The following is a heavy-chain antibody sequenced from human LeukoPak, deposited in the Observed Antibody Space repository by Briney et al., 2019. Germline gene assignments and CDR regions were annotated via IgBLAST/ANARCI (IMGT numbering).Heavy chain of an antibody. J-gene: IGHJ4*02. CDR2: INRDGSRT. D-gene: IGHD5-18*01. CDR1: GFPFSNHW. V-gene: IGHV3-74*01. CDR3: ARGGSDTAMAHDY. Sequence: GSLILSCAASGFPFSNHWMHWVRQAPGKGLMWVSRINRDGSRTDYADSVKGRFTISRDDAKNTLYLQVNSLRAEDTAVYFCARGGSDTAMAHDYWGQGTLVTVSS.